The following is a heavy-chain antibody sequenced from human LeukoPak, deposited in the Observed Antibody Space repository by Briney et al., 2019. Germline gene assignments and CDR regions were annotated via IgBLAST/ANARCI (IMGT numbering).Heavy chain of an antibody. V-gene: IGHV4-59*01. Sequence: PSETLSLTCTVSGGSISSYYWSWIRQPPGKGLEWIGYIYYSGSTNYNPSLKSRVTISVDTSKNQFSLKLSSVTAADTAVYYCARGRFDWSISLDYWGQGTLVTVSS. D-gene: IGHD3-9*01. J-gene: IGHJ4*02. CDR3: ARGRFDWSISLDY. CDR2: IYYSGST. CDR1: GGSISSYY.